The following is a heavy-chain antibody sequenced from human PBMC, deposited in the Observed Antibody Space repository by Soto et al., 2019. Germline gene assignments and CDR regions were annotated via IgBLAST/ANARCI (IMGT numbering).Heavy chain of an antibody. Sequence: GGSLRLSCAASRFTFSNFAMSWVRQAPGKGLEWVSTITGTSANTYYTDSVKGRFAISRDNSQNTLYLQMNSLTTEDTAVYYCAKGGATYGLLTHDYSGQRPLVTVSS. V-gene: IGHV3-23*01. CDR1: RFTFSNFA. CDR3: AKGGATYGLLTHDY. CDR2: ITGTSANT. J-gene: IGHJ4*02. D-gene: IGHD3-9*01.